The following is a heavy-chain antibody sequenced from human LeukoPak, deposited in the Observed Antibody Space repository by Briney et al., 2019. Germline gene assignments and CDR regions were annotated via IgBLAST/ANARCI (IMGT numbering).Heavy chain of an antibody. V-gene: IGHV4-38-2*02. Sequence: PSETLSLTCTVSGYSISSGYYWGWIRQPPGKGLEWIGSIYHSGSTYYNPSLKSRVTISVDTSKNQFSLKLSSVTAADTAVYYCARASSGYYYVLDYWGQGTLVTVSS. J-gene: IGHJ4*02. CDR2: IYHSGST. D-gene: IGHD3-22*01. CDR1: GYSISSGYY. CDR3: ARASSGYYYVLDY.